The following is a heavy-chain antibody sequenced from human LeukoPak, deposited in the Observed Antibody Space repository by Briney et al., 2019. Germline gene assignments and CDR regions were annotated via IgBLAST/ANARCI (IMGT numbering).Heavy chain of an antibody. CDR1: GYTFTDYY. J-gene: IGHJ4*02. D-gene: IGHD2-15*01. CDR2: INPNSGDT. CDR3: ARGEGYCSAGTCECTDY. Sequence: GASVKVSCKASGYTFTDYYIHWVRQAPGQGLEWMGRINPNSGDTNYAQKFQGRVTMTRDKSISTAYMELSRLRSDDTAVYYCARGEGYCSAGTCECTDYWGQGTLVTVSS. V-gene: IGHV1-2*06.